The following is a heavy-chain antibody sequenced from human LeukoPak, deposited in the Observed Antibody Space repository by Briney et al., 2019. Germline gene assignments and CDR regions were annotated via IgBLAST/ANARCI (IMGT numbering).Heavy chain of an antibody. Sequence: LGASVKVSCKASGYTFTGYYMHWVRQAPGQGLEWMGWINPNSGGTNYAQKFQGRVTMTRDTSISTAYMELSRLSSDDTAVYYCARPNRLGYCSSTSCYSRDAFDIWGQGTMVTVSS. V-gene: IGHV1-2*03. D-gene: IGHD2-2*02. CDR1: GYTFTGYY. CDR2: INPNSGGT. CDR3: ARPNRLGYCSSTSCYSRDAFDI. J-gene: IGHJ3*02.